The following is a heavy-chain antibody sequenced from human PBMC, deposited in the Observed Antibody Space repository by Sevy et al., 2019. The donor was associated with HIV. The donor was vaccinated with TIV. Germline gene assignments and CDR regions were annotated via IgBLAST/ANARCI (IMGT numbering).Heavy chain of an antibody. D-gene: IGHD6-6*01. CDR1: GGSFSGYY. J-gene: IGHJ4*02. Sequence: SETLSLTCAVYGGSFSGYYWSWIRQPPGKGLEWIGEINHSGSTNYNPSLKSRVTISVDTSKNQFSLKLSSVTTADTAVYYCARGRRSGALAARPLRYYFDYWGQGTLVTVSS. CDR2: INHSGST. V-gene: IGHV4-34*01. CDR3: ARGRRSGALAARPLRYYFDY.